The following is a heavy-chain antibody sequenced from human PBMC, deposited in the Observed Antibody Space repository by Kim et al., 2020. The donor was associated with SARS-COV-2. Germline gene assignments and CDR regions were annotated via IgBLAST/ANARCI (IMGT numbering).Heavy chain of an antibody. Sequence: GGSLRLSCAASGFTFSSYSMNWVRQAPGKGLEWVSSISSSSSYIYYADSVKGRFTISRDNAKNSLYLQMNSLRAEDTAVYYCASPRPGSSSPGYYYGMDVWGQGTTVTVSS. J-gene: IGHJ6*02. D-gene: IGHD6-6*01. V-gene: IGHV3-21*01. CDR1: GFTFSSYS. CDR3: ASPRPGSSSPGYYYGMDV. CDR2: ISSSSSYI.